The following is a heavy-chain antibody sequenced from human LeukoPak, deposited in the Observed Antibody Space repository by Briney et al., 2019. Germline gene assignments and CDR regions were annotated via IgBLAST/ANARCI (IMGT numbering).Heavy chain of an antibody. CDR2: IKEDGSEK. V-gene: IGHV3-7*03. Sequence: GGSLRLSCAASGFTFSSYWMSWVRQAPGKGLEWVANIKEDGSEKSYVDSVKGRFTISRDNAKNSLYLEMHSLRAEDTAVYYCGKDPNGDYNGAFEMWGRGTMVTVSP. D-gene: IGHD4-17*01. CDR1: GFTFSSYW. J-gene: IGHJ3*02. CDR3: GKDPNGDYNGAFEM.